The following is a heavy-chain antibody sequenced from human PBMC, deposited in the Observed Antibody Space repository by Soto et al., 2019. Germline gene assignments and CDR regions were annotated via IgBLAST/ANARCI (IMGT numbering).Heavy chain of an antibody. CDR3: ASYDYGGPPAFDI. D-gene: IGHD4-17*01. Sequence: QVQLVQSGAEVKKPGASVKVSCKASGYTFTSYYMHWVRQAPGQGLEWMGIINPSGGSTSYAQKFQGRVTMTRDTSTSTVYMELSSLRSEDTAVYYCASYDYGGPPAFDIWGQGTMVTVSS. CDR2: INPSGGST. J-gene: IGHJ3*02. V-gene: IGHV1-46*01. CDR1: GYTFTSYY.